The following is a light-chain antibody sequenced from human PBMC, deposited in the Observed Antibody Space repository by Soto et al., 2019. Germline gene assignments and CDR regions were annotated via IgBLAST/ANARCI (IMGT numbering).Light chain of an antibody. CDR3: QQAHSLPYS. CDR1: QPIASN. V-gene: IGKV3-15*01. Sequence: EILMTQSPATMSVSPGERATLSCRASQPIASNVAWYQQRPGQPPRLLIFGASTRASDVPDGFTGSGSGTQFTLTIASLQPEDFATYYCQQAHSLPYSFGQGTKLRIK. J-gene: IGKJ2*01. CDR2: GAS.